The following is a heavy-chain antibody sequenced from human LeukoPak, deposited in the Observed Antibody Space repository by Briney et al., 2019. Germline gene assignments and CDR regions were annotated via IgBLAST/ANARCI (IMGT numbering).Heavy chain of an antibody. CDR2: INPNSGGT. D-gene: IGHD5-24*01. J-gene: IGHJ4*02. CDR1: GYTFTGYY. Sequence: GASVKVSCKASGYTFTGYYMHWVRQAPGQGLEWMGWINPNSGGTNYAQKFQGRVTMTRDTSISTAYMEPSRLRSDDTAVYYCARDEDRDGYNAFDYWGQGVLVAVSS. CDR3: ARDEDRDGYNAFDY. V-gene: IGHV1-2*02.